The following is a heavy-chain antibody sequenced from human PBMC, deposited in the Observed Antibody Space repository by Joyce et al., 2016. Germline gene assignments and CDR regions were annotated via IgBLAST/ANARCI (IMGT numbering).Heavy chain of an antibody. V-gene: IGHV4-31*11. Sequence: QVQLQESGPGLVKPSQTLSLTCAVSGDSISDGGYYWSWIRQHPAKGLEWIGYIYYSETTSYNPSLKSRLMISIDTSKNQFSLTWSSVTAADTAVYYCTRDREGGNFGLWGRGTLVVVSS. J-gene: IGHJ2*01. CDR2: IYYSETT. CDR1: GDSISDGGYY. CDR3: TRDREGGNFGL. D-gene: IGHD3-16*01.